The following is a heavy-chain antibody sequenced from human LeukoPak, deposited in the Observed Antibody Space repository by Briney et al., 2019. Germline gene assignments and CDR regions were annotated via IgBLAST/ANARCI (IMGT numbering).Heavy chain of an antibody. V-gene: IGHV1-2*02. CDR2: INPNRVGT. Sequence: ASVKVSCKASGYTFTGYYMHWVRQAPGQAREGMGGINPNRVGTNYAQKFHGRVTMTRDTSISTAYMELSRLRSDDTAVYYCARGDYGDYEPLGDYWGQGTLVTVSS. CDR1: GYTFTGYY. J-gene: IGHJ4*02. D-gene: IGHD4-17*01. CDR3: ARGDYGDYEPLGDY.